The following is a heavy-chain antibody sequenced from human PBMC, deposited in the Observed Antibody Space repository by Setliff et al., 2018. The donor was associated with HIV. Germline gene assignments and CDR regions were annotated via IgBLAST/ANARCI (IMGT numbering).Heavy chain of an antibody. CDR3: ARRYRIAARPKWFDP. V-gene: IGHV4-34*01. CDR1: GGSFSDYY. Sequence: PSETLSLTCAVYGGSFSDYYWSWIRQPSGKGLEWIGEINHSGSTNYNPSLKSRVTISVDTSKNQFSLKLSSVTASDTAVYYCARRYRIAARPKWFDPWGQGTLVTVSS. CDR2: INHSGST. J-gene: IGHJ5*02. D-gene: IGHD6-6*01.